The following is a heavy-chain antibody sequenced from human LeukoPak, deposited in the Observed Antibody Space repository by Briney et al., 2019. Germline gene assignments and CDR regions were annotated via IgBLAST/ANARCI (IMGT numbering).Heavy chain of an antibody. J-gene: IGHJ4*02. Sequence: GGSLRLSCAASGFTFSNYWMTWVRQAPGKGLEWVANIKQDGSVIYYVDSLKGRFTISRDSAKKSVHLQMNSLRAEDTAVYYCARTGYSSSSLDYWGQGTLLTVS. D-gene: IGHD6-13*01. V-gene: IGHV3-7*01. CDR2: IKQDGSVI. CDR1: GFTFSNYW. CDR3: ARTGYSSSSLDY.